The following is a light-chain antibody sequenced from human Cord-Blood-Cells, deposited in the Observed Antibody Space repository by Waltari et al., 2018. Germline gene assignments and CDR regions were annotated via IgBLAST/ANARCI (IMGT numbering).Light chain of an antibody. CDR2: DVS. V-gene: IGLV2-14*01. CDR1: SSDVGGYNY. J-gene: IGLJ2*01. CDR3: SSYTSSSTFVV. Sequence: QSALTQPASVSGSPGQSITISCTGTSSDVGGYNYVSWNQQHPGKATKLMVYDVSNRPSGVSNRFSGSKCRDSASLTISGLQAEDEADYYCSSYTSSSTFVVFGGGTKLTVL.